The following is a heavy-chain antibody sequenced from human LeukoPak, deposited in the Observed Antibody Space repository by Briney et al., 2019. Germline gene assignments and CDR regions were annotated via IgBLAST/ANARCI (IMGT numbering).Heavy chain of an antibody. Sequence: PSETLSLTCTVSGGSISSSSYYWGWIRQPPGKGLEWIGSIYYSGSTYYNPSLKSRVTISVDTSKNQFSLKLSSVTAADTAAYYCARHIWEMASQDFDYWGQGTLVTVSS. V-gene: IGHV4-39*01. D-gene: IGHD5-24*01. J-gene: IGHJ4*02. CDR1: GGSISSSSYY. CDR3: ARHIWEMASQDFDY. CDR2: IYYSGST.